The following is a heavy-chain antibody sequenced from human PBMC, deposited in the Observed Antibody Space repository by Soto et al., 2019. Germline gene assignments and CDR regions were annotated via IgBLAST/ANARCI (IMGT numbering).Heavy chain of an antibody. CDR3: ARGLDDDSSGLEGY. CDR2: ISAYNGNT. J-gene: IGHJ4*02. V-gene: IGHV1-18*04. Sequence: VKASCKDRGYTNTRDRTARVHAVLGQEKEWMGWISAYNGNTNYAQKLQGRVTMTTDTSTSTAYMELRSLRSDDTAVYYCARGLDDDSSGLEGYWGQGTLDPVYS. D-gene: IGHD3-22*01. CDR1: GYTNTRDR.